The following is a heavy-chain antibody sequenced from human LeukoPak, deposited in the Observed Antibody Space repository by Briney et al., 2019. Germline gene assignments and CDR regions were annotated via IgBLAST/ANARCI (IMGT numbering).Heavy chain of an antibody. CDR2: MYYSGST. V-gene: IGHV4-59*01. D-gene: IGHD1-26*01. CDR1: GDSISTYY. Sequence: PSETLSLTCSVSGDSISTYYWSWIRQPPGKGLEWIGYMYYSGSTNYNPSLKSRVTVSVDTSKNQFSLKVSSVTAADTAVYYCARGATQFDYWGQGTLVTVSS. CDR3: ARGATQFDY. J-gene: IGHJ4*02.